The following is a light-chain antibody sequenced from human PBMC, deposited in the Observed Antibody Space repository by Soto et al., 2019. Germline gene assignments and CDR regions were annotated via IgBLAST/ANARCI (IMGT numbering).Light chain of an antibody. Sequence: VMTQSPATLSVSPGERATLSCRASLSISNNLAWYQQKPGQAPMLLIYSASTRATAIPARFSGSASGTEFTHTISRLQSEDFAVYYCQQYNEWPLTFGGGTKVET. CDR1: LSISNN. CDR2: SAS. CDR3: QQYNEWPLT. V-gene: IGKV3-15*01. J-gene: IGKJ4*01.